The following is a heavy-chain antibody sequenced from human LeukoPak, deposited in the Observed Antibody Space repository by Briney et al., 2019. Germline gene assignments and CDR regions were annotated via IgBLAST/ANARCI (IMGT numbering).Heavy chain of an antibody. CDR2: IYTSGST. CDR1: GGSISSYY. V-gene: IGHV4-4*07. J-gene: IGHJ4*02. Sequence: PSETLSLTCTVSGGSISSYYWSWIRQPAGKGLEWIGRIYTSGSTNYNASLKSRVSMSVDTSKNQFSLKLSSVTAAGTAVFYCARENSGSHREFDYWGQGTLVTVSS. CDR3: ARENSGSHREFDY. D-gene: IGHD1-26*01.